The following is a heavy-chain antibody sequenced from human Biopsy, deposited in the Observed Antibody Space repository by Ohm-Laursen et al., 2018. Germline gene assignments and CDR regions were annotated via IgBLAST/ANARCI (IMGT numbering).Heavy chain of an antibody. Sequence: SVKVSCKASGGTFSSYVISWVRQVPGQGLEWMGRIIPTFDTPTYAPDFQGRVTFTADKSTGTAHLDLSRLRSEDTAIYYCAGGAAKGNPYDHWGQGTLVTVSS. V-gene: IGHV1-69*06. J-gene: IGHJ5*02. CDR3: AGGAAKGNPYDH. CDR2: IIPTFDTP. D-gene: IGHD3-10*01. CDR1: GGTFSSYV.